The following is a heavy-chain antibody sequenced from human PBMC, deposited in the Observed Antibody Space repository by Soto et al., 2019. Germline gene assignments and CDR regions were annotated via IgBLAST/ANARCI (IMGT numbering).Heavy chain of an antibody. CDR2: IYYSGST. CDR1: GGSISSGDYY. V-gene: IGHV4-31*03. Sequence: QVQLQESGPGLVKPSQTLSLTCTVSGGSISSGDYYWSWIRQHPGKGLEWIGYIYYSGSTYYNPYLKSRVTISVDTSKNQFSLKLSSVTAADTAVYYCARWWSGSRQGFDTWGQGTLVTVSS. D-gene: IGHD3-3*01. CDR3: ARWWSGSRQGFDT. J-gene: IGHJ5*02.